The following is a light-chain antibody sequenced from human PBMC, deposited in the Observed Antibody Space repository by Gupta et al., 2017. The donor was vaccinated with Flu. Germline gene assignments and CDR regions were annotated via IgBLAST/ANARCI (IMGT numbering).Light chain of an antibody. Sequence: EIVLTQSPGTLSLSPGERATHSCRASHSVTSSYFAWYQQKPGQAPRLLIYGPASRATGIPDRFSGSGSGTDFTLSISRLEPEDFAVYYCQQYGSSPYTFGQGTKVEI. J-gene: IGKJ2*01. CDR1: HSVTSSY. CDR3: QQYGSSPYT. CDR2: GPA. V-gene: IGKV3-20*01.